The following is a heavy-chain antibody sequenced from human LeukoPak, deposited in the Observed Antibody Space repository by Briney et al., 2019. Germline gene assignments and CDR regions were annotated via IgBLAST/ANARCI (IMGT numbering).Heavy chain of an antibody. J-gene: IGHJ6*03. CDR1: GFTVSTYA. Sequence: PGGSLRLSCAASGFTVSTYAMSWVRLAPGKGLEWVSAISGSGGSTYYADSVKGRFTISRDNSKNTLYLQMNSLRAEDTAVYYCAKEGSGWYNYYYYYMDVWGKGTTVTVSS. CDR2: ISGSGGST. CDR3: AKEGSGWYNYYYYYMDV. D-gene: IGHD6-19*01. V-gene: IGHV3-23*01.